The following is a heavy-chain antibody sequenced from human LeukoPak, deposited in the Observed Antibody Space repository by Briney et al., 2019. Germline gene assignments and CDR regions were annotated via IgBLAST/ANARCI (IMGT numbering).Heavy chain of an antibody. CDR2: IYYSGST. CDR3: ARGSGVGYYDILTGLPAFDI. CDR1: GGSISSYY. J-gene: IGHJ3*02. D-gene: IGHD3-9*01. Sequence: SEILSLTCTVSGGSISSYYWSWIRQPPGKGLEWIGYIYYSGSTNYNPSLKSRVTISVDTSKNQFSLKLSSVTAADTAVYYCARGSGVGYYDILTGLPAFDIWGQGTMVTVSS. V-gene: IGHV4-59*01.